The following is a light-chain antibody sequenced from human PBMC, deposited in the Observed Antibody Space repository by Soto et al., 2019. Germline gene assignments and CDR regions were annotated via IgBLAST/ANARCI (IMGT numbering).Light chain of an antibody. V-gene: IGLV1-40*01. J-gene: IGLJ3*02. CDR3: QSYESSLSVWV. Sequence: QSVLTQPPSVSGAPGQRVTISCTGSSSNIGADYDVHWYQHLPGTAPKLLIYGNSNRPSGVPDRFSGSKSGTSASLAITGLQDEDYADYYCQSYESSLSVWVFGGGTQLTVL. CDR2: GNS. CDR1: SSNIGADYD.